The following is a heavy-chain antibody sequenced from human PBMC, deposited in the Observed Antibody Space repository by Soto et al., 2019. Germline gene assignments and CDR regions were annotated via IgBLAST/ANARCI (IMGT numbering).Heavy chain of an antibody. CDR3: AIRAYNWNYEKGRGDDYDYGMDV. CDR2: IIPIFGTA. Sequence: QVQLVQSGAEVKKPGSSVKVSCKASGGTFSSYAISWVRQAPGQGLGWMGGIIPIFGTANYAQKCQGRVTITADESTSTADMELSSLRSEDTAVYDCAIRAYNWNYEKGRGDDYDYGMDVWGQGTTVTVSS. CDR1: GGTFSSYA. D-gene: IGHD1-7*01. V-gene: IGHV1-69*01. J-gene: IGHJ6*02.